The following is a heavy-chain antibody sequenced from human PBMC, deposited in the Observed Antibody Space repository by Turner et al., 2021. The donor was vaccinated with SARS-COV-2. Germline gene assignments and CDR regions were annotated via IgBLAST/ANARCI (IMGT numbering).Heavy chain of an antibody. V-gene: IGHV4-39*01. CDR2: GYYSGTT. CDR3: ARRLLSPLGGMDV. Sequence: QLQLQESGPGLVKPSETLSLTCTVSGGSISSVSYYWGWIRQPPGKGLEWIGNGYYSGTTYYNPSLKSRVTISVDTSKNQFSLKLTSVTAADTAVYYCARRLLSPLGGMDVWGQGTTVTVSS. CDR1: GGSISSVSYY. J-gene: IGHJ6*02. D-gene: IGHD3-10*01.